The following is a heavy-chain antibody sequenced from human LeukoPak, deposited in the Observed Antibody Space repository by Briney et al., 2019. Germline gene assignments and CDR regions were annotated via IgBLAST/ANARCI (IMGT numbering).Heavy chain of an antibody. D-gene: IGHD3-22*01. CDR1: GFTFSSYA. Sequence: GGSLRLSCAASGFTFSSYAMSWVRQAPGKGLXXXXXXXGSGGSTYYADSVKGRFTISRDNSKNTLYLQMNSLRAEDTAVYYCAKERGYYDSSGYYLSGGQGTLVTVSS. CDR2: XXGSGGST. V-gene: IGHV3-23*01. J-gene: IGHJ4*02. CDR3: AKERGYYDSSGYYLS.